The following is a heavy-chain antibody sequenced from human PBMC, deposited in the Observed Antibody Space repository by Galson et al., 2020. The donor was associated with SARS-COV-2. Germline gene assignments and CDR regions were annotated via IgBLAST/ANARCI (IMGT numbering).Heavy chain of an antibody. CDR2: IIPISGTA. V-gene: IGHV1-69*13. CDR1: GGTFSSYA. CDR3: RSTLGYCSGGSCYTYGTFDY. J-gene: IGHJ4*02. Sequence: SVKVSCKASGGTFSSYAISWVRQAPGQGLEWMGGIIPISGTAKYAQKFQGRVTITADESTSTGYMELSSLRSEDTAVYYCRSTLGYCSGGSCYTYGTFDYWGQGTLVTVSS. D-gene: IGHD2-15*01.